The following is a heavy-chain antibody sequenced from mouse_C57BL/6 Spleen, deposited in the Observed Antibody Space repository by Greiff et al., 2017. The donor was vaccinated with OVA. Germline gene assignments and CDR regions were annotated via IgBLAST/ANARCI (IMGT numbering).Heavy chain of an antibody. J-gene: IGHJ4*01. CDR3: ASGETLGSYYYAMDY. V-gene: IGHV1-52*01. Sequence: QVQLQQPGAELVRPGSSVKLSCKASGYTFTSYWMHWVKQRPIQGLEWIGNIDPSDSETHYNQKFKDKATLTVDKSSSTAYMQLSSLTSEDSAVYYCASGETLGSYYYAMDYWGQGTSVTVSS. CDR1: GYTFTSYW. CDR2: IDPSDSET. D-gene: IGHD4-1*01.